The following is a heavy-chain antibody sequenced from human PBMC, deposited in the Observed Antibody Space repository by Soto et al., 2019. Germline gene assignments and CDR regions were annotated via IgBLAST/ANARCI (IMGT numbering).Heavy chain of an antibody. CDR2: IYYSGST. CDR3: ASTGLGAIWFDP. V-gene: IGHV4-61*01. D-gene: IGHD1-26*01. CDR1: GCSVSSGSYY. Sequence: SETLSLTCTFSGCSVSSGSYYWSWIRQPPGKGLEWIGYIYYSGSTNYNPSLKSRVTISVDTSKNQFSLKLSSVTAADTAVYYCASTGLGAIWFDPWGQGTLVTVSS. J-gene: IGHJ5*02.